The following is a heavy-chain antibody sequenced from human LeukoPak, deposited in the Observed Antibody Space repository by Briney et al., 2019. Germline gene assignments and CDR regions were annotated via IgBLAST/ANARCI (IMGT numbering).Heavy chain of an antibody. D-gene: IGHD3-16*01. CDR3: AGYGHDGGLDY. CDR2: INSDGSST. CDR1: GFTFSSYW. Sequence: GGSLRLSCAASGFTFSSYWMHWVRQAPGKGLVWVSRINSDGSSTSYADSVKGRFTISRDNAKNTLSLQMNSLRAEDTAVYYCAGYGHDGGLDYWGQGTLVTASS. V-gene: IGHV3-74*01. J-gene: IGHJ4*02.